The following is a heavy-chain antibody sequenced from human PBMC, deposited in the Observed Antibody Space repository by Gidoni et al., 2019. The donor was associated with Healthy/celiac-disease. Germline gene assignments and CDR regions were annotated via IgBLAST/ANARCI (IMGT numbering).Heavy chain of an antibody. CDR3: ARSLWFGGFNAFDI. CDR1: GFTFSSYW. D-gene: IGHD3-10*01. V-gene: IGHV3-7*01. CDR2: IKQDGSEK. J-gene: IGHJ3*02. Sequence: EVQLVESGGGLVQPGGSLRLSCAASGFTFSSYWMSWVRQAPGKGLEWVANIKQDGSEKYYVDSVKGRFTISRDNAKNSLYLQMNSLRAEDTAVYYCARSLWFGGFNAFDIWGQGTMVTVSS.